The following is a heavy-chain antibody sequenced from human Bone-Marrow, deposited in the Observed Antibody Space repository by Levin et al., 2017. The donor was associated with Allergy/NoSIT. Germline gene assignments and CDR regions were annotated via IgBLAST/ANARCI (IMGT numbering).Heavy chain of an antibody. CDR2: IYSGGST. CDR3: ARDSSSPSTMVGDLMDV. CDR1: GFTVSSNY. Sequence: AGGSLRLSCAASGFTVSSNYMSWVRQAPGKGLEWVSVIYSGGSTYYADSVKGRFTISRDNSKNTLYLQMNSLRAEDTAVYYCARDSSSPSTMVGDLMDVWGQGTTVTVSS. D-gene: IGHD3-10*01. J-gene: IGHJ6*02. V-gene: IGHV3-53*01.